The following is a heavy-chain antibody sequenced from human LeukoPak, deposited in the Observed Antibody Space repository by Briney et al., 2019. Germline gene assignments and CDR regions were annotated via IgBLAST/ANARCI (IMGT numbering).Heavy chain of an antibody. CDR2: ISGSGANI. D-gene: IGHD3-9*01. Sequence: GGSLRLSCAASGFTFSSYAMAWVRQAPGKGLELVSGISGSGANIYYGNSVKGRFTISRANSKNTLYLQMSSLRAEDTAVYYCARDRRYFDWLHDAFDIWGQGTMVTVSS. J-gene: IGHJ3*02. CDR1: GFTFSSYA. CDR3: ARDRRYFDWLHDAFDI. V-gene: IGHV3-23*01.